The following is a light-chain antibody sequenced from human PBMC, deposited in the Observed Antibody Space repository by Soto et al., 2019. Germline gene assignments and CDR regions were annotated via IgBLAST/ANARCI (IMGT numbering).Light chain of an antibody. CDR3: GSWDDILSAVL. CDR2: DKG. Sequence: QSVLTQPPSVSAAPGQQVTISCSGSRSNIENNFVSWYQQVPGTAPKLLIYDKGKRSSGIPDRFSGSKSGASATLGINGLQPGDEADYYCGSWDDILSAVLFGGGTNVTVL. CDR1: RSNIENNF. J-gene: IGLJ3*02. V-gene: IGLV1-51*01.